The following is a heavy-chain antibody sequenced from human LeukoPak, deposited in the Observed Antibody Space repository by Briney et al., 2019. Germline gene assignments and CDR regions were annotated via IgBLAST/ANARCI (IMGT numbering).Heavy chain of an antibody. Sequence: PGRSLRLSCAASGFTFSSYGMHWVRQAPGKGLEWVAVISYDGSNKYYADSVKGRFTISRDNSKNTLYLQMNSLRAEDTAVYYCTKDQGSGWAGRYYFDYWGQGTLVTVSS. D-gene: IGHD6-19*01. J-gene: IGHJ4*02. CDR2: ISYDGSNK. V-gene: IGHV3-30*18. CDR1: GFTFSSYG. CDR3: TKDQGSGWAGRYYFDY.